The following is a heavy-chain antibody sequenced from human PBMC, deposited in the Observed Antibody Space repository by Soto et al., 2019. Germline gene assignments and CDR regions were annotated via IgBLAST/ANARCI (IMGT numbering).Heavy chain of an antibody. J-gene: IGHJ6*02. CDR1: GYTFSDYY. V-gene: IGHV3-11*01. Sequence: QVQLVESGGGLVKPGGSLRLSCVASGYTFSDYYMNWIRQAPGKGLEWVAYISRSGSTIYYADSVKGRFTMSRDNTNNTLYLQMNSLRDEDTARYYCSRDGRHASNYYGLDVWSQGITVTVSS. CDR3: SRDGRHASNYYGLDV. CDR2: ISRSGSTI. D-gene: IGHD1-26*01.